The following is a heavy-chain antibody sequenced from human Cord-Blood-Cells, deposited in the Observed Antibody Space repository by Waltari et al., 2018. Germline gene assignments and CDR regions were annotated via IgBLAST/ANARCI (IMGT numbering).Heavy chain of an antibody. Sequence: EVQLLESGGGLVQPGGSLRLSCAASGFTFSSYVMSWVRQAPGKGLEGVSAISGIGCSTYYADSVKGRFTISRDNSKNKLYLQMNSLRAEDTAVYYCAKINGDLDYWGQGTLVTVSS. CDR3: AKINGDLDY. CDR1: GFTFSSYV. J-gene: IGHJ4*02. D-gene: IGHD4-17*01. CDR2: ISGIGCST. V-gene: IGHV3-23*01.